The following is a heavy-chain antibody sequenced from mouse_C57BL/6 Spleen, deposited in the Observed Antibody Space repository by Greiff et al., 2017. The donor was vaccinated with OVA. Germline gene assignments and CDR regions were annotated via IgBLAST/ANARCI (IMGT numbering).Heavy chain of an antibody. CDR2: TDPANGNT. Sequence: SVAALVRPGASVKLSCTASGFNIKNTYMHWVKQRPEQGLEWIGRTDPANGNTKYAPKFQGKATITADTSSNTAYLQLSRLTSEDTAIYYCAILYGKVDAMDYWGQGTSVTVSS. J-gene: IGHJ4*01. CDR3: AILYGKVDAMDY. V-gene: IGHV14-3*01. D-gene: IGHD2-1*01. CDR1: GFNIKNTY.